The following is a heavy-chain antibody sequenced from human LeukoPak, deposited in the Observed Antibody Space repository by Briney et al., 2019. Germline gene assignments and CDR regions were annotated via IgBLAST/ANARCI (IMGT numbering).Heavy chain of an antibody. V-gene: IGHV1-2*02. Sequence: GASVKVSCKASGYTFTGYYMHWVRQAPGQGLEWMGWINPNSGGTNYAQKFQGRVTMTRDTSISTAYMELSRLRSDNTAVYYCAREVNSVTNELVNWFDPWGQGTLVTVSS. CDR2: INPNSGGT. CDR1: GYTFTGYY. CDR3: AREVNSVTNELVNWFDP. J-gene: IGHJ5*02. D-gene: IGHD6-6*01.